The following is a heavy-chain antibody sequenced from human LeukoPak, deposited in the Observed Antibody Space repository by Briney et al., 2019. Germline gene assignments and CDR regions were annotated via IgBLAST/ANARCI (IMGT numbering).Heavy chain of an antibody. CDR2: IIPIFGTA. V-gene: IGHV1-69*13. CDR1: GGTFSSYA. J-gene: IGHJ6*03. CDR3: ARVTLYYYYMDV. Sequence: SVKVSCKASGGTFSSYAISWVRQAPGQGLEWMGGIIPIFGTANYAQKFQGRVTITADESTSTAYMELRSLRSDDTAVYYCARVTLYYYYMDVWGKGTTVTVSS.